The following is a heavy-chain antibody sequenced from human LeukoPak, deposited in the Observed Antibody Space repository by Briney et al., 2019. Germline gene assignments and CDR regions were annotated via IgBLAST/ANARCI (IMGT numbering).Heavy chain of an antibody. CDR2: MSSGSRYL. J-gene: IGHJ4*02. CDR1: GFSFSDYE. Sequence: GGSLRLSCAASGFSFSDYEMNWVRQSPAKGLEWVSSMSSGSRYLYYADSVRGRFTISRDNAKNSLYLVMNSLRAEDTAIYYCARDRPTGASRVFVVQWGQGTLVTVSS. CDR3: ARDRPTGASRVFVVQ. V-gene: IGHV3-21*01. D-gene: IGHD3-3*01.